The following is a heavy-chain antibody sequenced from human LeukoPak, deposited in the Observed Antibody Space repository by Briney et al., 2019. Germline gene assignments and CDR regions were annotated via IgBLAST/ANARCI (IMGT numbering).Heavy chain of an antibody. CDR1: GFTFSSYA. J-gene: IGHJ4*02. CDR3: ARDSGAGSGSYFVAAKYYFDY. Sequence: GGSLRLSCAASGFTFSSYAMSWVRQAPGKGLEWVSAISSSGGSTYYADSVKGRFTISRDNAKNSLYLQMNSLRAEDTAVYYCARDSGAGSGSYFVAAKYYFDYWGQGTLVTVSS. V-gene: IGHV3-23*01. CDR2: ISSSGGST. D-gene: IGHD1-26*01.